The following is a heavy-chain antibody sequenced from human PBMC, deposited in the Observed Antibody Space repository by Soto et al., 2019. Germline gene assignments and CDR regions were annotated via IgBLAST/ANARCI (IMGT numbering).Heavy chain of an antibody. CDR2: IYRTGST. CDR1: GGSFTSNNW. D-gene: IGHD1-26*01. J-gene: IGHJ5*02. CDR3: ARDMHAGFTHYFDP. V-gene: IGHV4-4*02. Sequence: PSETLSLTCAVSGGSFTSNNWWTWVRQPPGQGLEWIGEIYRTGSTNYNPSLKSRVTISLDKSENQFSLKLTSMTAADTAVYYCARDMHAGFTHYFDPWGQGTLVTVSS.